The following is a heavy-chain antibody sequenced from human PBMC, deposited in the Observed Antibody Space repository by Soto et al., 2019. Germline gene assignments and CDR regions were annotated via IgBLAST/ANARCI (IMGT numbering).Heavy chain of an antibody. Sequence: SVKVSCKVSGYTLTELSMHWVRQAPGKGLEWKGGFDPEDGETIYAQKFQGRVTMTEDTSTDTAYMELSSLRSEDTAVYYCATGYNWNYDYYYYMDVWGKGTTVTVSS. CDR1: GYTLTELS. J-gene: IGHJ6*03. CDR3: ATGYNWNYDYYYYMDV. V-gene: IGHV1-24*01. D-gene: IGHD1-20*01. CDR2: FDPEDGET.